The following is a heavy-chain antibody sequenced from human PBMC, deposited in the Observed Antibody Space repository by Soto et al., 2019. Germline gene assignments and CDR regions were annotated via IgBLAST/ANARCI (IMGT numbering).Heavy chain of an antibody. CDR2: ISAYNGNT. J-gene: IGHJ5*02. Sequence: ASVKVSFKASGYTFTSYGISWVRQAPGQGLEWMGWISAYNGNTNYAQKPQGRVTMTTDTSTSTAYMELRSLRSDDTAVYYCARDAYSSGWFDPWGQGTLVTVSS. CDR3: ARDAYSSGWFDP. V-gene: IGHV1-18*01. CDR1: GYTFTSYG. D-gene: IGHD6-19*01.